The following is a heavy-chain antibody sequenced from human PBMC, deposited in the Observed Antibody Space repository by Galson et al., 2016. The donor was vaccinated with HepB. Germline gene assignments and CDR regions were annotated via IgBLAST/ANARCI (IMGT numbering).Heavy chain of an antibody. CDR3: AADYHDTYFDP. D-gene: IGHD3-16*02. J-gene: IGHJ5*02. CDR1: GFTFSSYG. Sequence: SLRLSCAASGFTFSSYGMHWVRQAPGKGLEWVAIIWYDGSDKYYADSVKGRFTISRDNSKNTLYLQMNSLRSEDTAVYYCAADYHDTYFDPWGQGTLVTVSS. CDR2: IWYDGSDK. V-gene: IGHV3-33*01.